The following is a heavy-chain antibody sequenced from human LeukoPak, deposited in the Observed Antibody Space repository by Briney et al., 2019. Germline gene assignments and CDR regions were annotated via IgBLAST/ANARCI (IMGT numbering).Heavy chain of an antibody. D-gene: IGHD2-2*01. CDR1: GFTFSSFD. Sequence: KTGGSRRLSCAASGFTFSSFDMNWVRQAPGKGLEWVSSISTSSRYIYYRDSVKGRFTISRDDAKNSLYLQMNSLRVEDTAVYYCARADCSGSTCYLRRSWFDPWGQGTLVTVSS. CDR2: ISTSSRYI. V-gene: IGHV3-21*01. J-gene: IGHJ5*02. CDR3: ARADCSGSTCYLRRSWFDP.